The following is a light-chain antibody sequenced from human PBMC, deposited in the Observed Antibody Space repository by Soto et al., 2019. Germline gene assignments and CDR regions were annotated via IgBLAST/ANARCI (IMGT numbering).Light chain of an antibody. CDR1: ESGNDH. Sequence: EVVLTQSPATLHLSTGERTTLFCRATESGNDHLACYQQRPGQPPRLLIFDASNRAPGIPARFSASGSRRDFTLTISSLEPEDFAVYYCQQRFTWPPFTFGPGTKVDF. J-gene: IGKJ3*01. CDR2: DAS. CDR3: QQRFTWPPFT. V-gene: IGKV3-11*02.